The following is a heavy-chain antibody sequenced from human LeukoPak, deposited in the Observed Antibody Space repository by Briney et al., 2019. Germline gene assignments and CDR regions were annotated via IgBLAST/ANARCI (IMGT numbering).Heavy chain of an antibody. Sequence: SESLSLTCTVSGCSISSYYWSWIRQPPGKGLEWIGYIYYSASTNYNPSLKSGGTISVDTSKNQSSLRRSTVTAADPPVYYCARRSRDGYDYFDCWGQGTLVTVSS. V-gene: IGHV4-59*08. CDR3: ARRSRDGYDYFDC. D-gene: IGHD5-12*01. CDR2: IYYSAST. J-gene: IGHJ4*02. CDR1: GCSISSYY.